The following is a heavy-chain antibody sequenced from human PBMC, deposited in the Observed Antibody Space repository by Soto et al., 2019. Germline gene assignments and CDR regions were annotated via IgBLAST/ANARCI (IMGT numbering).Heavy chain of an antibody. J-gene: IGHJ4*02. CDR2: SRDKGNSDST. Sequence: EVHLVESGGTLVQPGGSLRLSCAGAGFTFSDYYIDWVRQAPGKGLEWVGRSRDKGNSDSTDYAASVKGRFNVSRDASKNSLYLQMNSLKADDTALYYCPRSIPGTTSFAYWGQATLVTVSS. CDR1: GFTFSDYY. V-gene: IGHV3-72*01. CDR3: PRSIPGTTSFAY. D-gene: IGHD1-7*01.